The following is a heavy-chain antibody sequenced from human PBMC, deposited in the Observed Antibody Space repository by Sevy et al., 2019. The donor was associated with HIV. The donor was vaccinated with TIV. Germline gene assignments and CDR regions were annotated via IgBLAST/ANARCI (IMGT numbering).Heavy chain of an antibody. CDR2: ISGSGGSGDKT. V-gene: IGHV3-23*01. CDR1: GFTCSSYA. D-gene: IGHD3-22*01. J-gene: IGHJ4*02. Sequence: GGSLRLSCAASGFTCSSYAMNWVRQAPGKGLEWVSGISGSGGSGDKTDYADSVKGRFTISRDDSKNSLYLQLNSLRAEDTAIYYCARKYDSSGYFDYWGQGTLVTVSS. CDR3: ARKYDSSGYFDY.